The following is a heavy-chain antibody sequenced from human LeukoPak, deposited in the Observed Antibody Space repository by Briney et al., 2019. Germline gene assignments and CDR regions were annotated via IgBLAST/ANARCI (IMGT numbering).Heavy chain of an antibody. CDR1: GFTLSSYS. J-gene: IGHJ6*03. Sequence: PGGSLRLSCAASGFTLSSYSMNWVRQAPGKGLEWVSSISSSSSYIYYADSVKGRFTISRDNAKSSLYLQMNSLRAADTAVYYCAAQSYSGRAYYYMDVWGKGTTVTISS. D-gene: IGHD1-26*01. V-gene: IGHV3-21*01. CDR3: AAQSYSGRAYYYMDV. CDR2: ISSSSSYI.